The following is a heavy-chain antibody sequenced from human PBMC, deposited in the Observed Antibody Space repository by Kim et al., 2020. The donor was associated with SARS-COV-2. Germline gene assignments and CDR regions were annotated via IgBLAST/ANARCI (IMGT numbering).Heavy chain of an antibody. J-gene: IGHJ6*02. Sequence: GGSLRLSCAASGFTFDDYAMHWVRQAPGKGLEWVSGISWNSGSIGYADSVKGRFTISRDNAKNSLYLQMNSLRAEDTALYYCAKVLLRWELLDGMDVWGQGTTVTVSS. CDR1: GFTFDDYA. CDR3: AKVLLRWELLDGMDV. V-gene: IGHV3-9*01. CDR2: ISWNSGSI. D-gene: IGHD1-26*01.